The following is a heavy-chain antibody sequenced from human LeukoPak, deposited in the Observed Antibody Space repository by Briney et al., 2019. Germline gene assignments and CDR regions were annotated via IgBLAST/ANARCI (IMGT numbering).Heavy chain of an antibody. CDR2: ISRSGGSR. CDR1: GFTFSSYA. J-gene: IGHJ4*02. CDR3: GVSRDPYYFDY. D-gene: IGHD5/OR15-5a*01. Sequence: GGSLRLSCAASGFTFSSYAMSWVRQAPGKGLEWVSSISRSGGSRYYPDSVKGRFTISRDTSKNTYYLQMNSLRAEDTAVYYCGVSRDPYYFDYWGQGTLVTVSS. V-gene: IGHV3-23*01.